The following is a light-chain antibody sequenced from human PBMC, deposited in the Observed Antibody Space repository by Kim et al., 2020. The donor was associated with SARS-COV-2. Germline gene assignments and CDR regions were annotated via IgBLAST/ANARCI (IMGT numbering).Light chain of an antibody. J-gene: IGKJ4*01. CDR1: QSIGTA. CDR2: KAT. CDR3: QQYYSHPVT. Sequence: DIQMTQSPSTLSASVGDRVTISCRASQSIGTALAWIQQRPGKAPKLLIYKATSLESGVPSRFSGSGSGTEITLTISSLQPDDFATYYCQQYYSHPVTFGGGTKLEI. V-gene: IGKV1-5*03.